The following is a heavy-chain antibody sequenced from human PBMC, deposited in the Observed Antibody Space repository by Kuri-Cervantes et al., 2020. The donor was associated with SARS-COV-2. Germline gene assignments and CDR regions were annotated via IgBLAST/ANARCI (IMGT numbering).Heavy chain of an antibody. CDR1: GGSISSYY. Sequence: SETLSLTCTVSGGSISSYYWSWIRQPPGKGLEWIGYIYYSGSTNYNPSLKSRVTISVDTSKNQFSLKLSSVTAADTAVYYCARVILCGGDCYPFDYRGQGTLVTVSS. CDR2: IYYSGST. D-gene: IGHD2-21*02. V-gene: IGHV4-59*01. CDR3: ARVILCGGDCYPFDY. J-gene: IGHJ4*02.